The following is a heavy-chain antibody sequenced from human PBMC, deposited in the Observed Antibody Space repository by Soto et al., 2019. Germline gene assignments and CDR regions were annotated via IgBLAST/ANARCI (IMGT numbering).Heavy chain of an antibody. J-gene: IGHJ6*03. V-gene: IGHV4-59*01. CDR1: GGSISSYY. D-gene: IGHD5-12*01. CDR2: IYYSGST. CDR3: ARALVATTRTHPGDDYYYYMDV. Sequence: SETLSLTCTVSGGSISSYYWSWIRQPPGKGLEWIGYIYYSGSTNYNPSLKSRVTISVDTSKNQFSLKLSSVTAADTAVYYCARALVATTRTHPGDDYYYYMDVWGKGTTVTVSS.